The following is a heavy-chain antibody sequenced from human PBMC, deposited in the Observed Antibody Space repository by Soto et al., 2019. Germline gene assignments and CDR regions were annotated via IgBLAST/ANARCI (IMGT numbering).Heavy chain of an antibody. D-gene: IGHD6-13*01. CDR1: GYTFITYP. CDR3: ARSGASVAAAGTENWFFDL. CDR2: INADNGNT. V-gene: IGHV1-3*01. Sequence: QVPLVQSGAEVKKPGASVKVSCEASGYTFITYPMHWVRQAPGQRLEWMGWINADNGNTKYSQKFQGRVTITRDTSATTAFMELSSLRSEDTAMYYCARSGASVAAAGTENWFFDLWGRGTLVTVSS. J-gene: IGHJ2*01.